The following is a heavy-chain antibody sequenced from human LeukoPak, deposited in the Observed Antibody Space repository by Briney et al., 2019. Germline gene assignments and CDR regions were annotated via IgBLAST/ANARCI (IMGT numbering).Heavy chain of an antibody. V-gene: IGHV3-23*01. CDR2: ISGSGGST. Sequence: GGSLRLSCAAPGFTFSSYAMSWVRQAPGKGLEWVSAISGSGGSTYYADSVKGRFTISRDNSKNTLYLQMNSLRAEDTAVYYCAKDSWYYYGSGSYLDYWGQGTLVTVSS. CDR1: GFTFSSYA. J-gene: IGHJ4*02. D-gene: IGHD3-10*01. CDR3: AKDSWYYYGSGSYLDY.